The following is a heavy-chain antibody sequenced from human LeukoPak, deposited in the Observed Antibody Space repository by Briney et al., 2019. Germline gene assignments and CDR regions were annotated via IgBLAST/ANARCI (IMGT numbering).Heavy chain of an antibody. V-gene: IGHV3-7*01. Sequence: GGSLRLSCAASGFTFSTYAMTWVRQAPGKGLEWVANIKEEGSEKYYVDSVKGRFTISRDNAKNSLYLQMNSLRAEETAVYYCARSTWRYSLDFWGQGTLVSVSS. J-gene: IGHJ4*02. D-gene: IGHD2-15*01. CDR1: GFTFSTYA. CDR2: IKEEGSEK. CDR3: ARSTWRYSLDF.